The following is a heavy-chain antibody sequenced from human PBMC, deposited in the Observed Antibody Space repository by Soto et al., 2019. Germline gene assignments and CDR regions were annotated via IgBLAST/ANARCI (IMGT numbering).Heavy chain of an antibody. V-gene: IGHV1-2*06. D-gene: IGHD4-17*01. CDR3: ARAGYGDFVPPDYYYYGMDV. CDR1: GYTFTGYY. J-gene: IGHJ6*02. Sequence: GASVKVSCKASGYTFTGYYMHWVRQAPGQGLEWMGRINPNSGGTNYAQKFQGRVTMTRDTSISTAYMELSRLRSDDTAVYYCARAGYGDFVPPDYYYYGMDVWGQGTTVTVSS. CDR2: INPNSGGT.